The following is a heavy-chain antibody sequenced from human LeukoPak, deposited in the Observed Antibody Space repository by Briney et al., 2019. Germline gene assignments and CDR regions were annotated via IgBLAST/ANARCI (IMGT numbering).Heavy chain of an antibody. CDR3: ARADSYCSGGSCYGVDY. D-gene: IGHD2-15*01. V-gene: IGHV3-21*01. CDR1: GFIFSNYA. Sequence: GGSLRLSCAASGFIFSNYAMSWVRQAPGKGLEWVSSISSSSSYIYYADSVKGRFTISRDNAKNSLYLQMNSLRAEDTAVYYCARADSYCSGGSCYGVDYWGQGTLVTVSS. CDR2: ISSSSSYI. J-gene: IGHJ4*02.